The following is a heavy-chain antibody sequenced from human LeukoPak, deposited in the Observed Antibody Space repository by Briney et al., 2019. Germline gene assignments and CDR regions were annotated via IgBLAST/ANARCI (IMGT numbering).Heavy chain of an antibody. CDR3: ATRDYADTMVRGASYFDY. D-gene: IGHD3-10*01. CDR2: IVVGSGNT. Sequence: ASVKVSCKASGFTFTSSAVQWVRQARGQRLEWIGWIVVGSGNTNYAQKFQERVTITRDTSTSTAYMELRSLRSDDTAVYYCATRDYADTMVRGASYFDYWGQGTLVTVSS. V-gene: IGHV1-58*01. J-gene: IGHJ4*02. CDR1: GFTFTSSA.